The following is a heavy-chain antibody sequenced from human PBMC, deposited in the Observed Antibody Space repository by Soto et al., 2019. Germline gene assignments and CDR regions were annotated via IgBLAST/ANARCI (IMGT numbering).Heavy chain of an antibody. CDR1: GFTSTRYS. CDR3: ARESEDLTSNFDY. J-gene: IGHJ4*02. Sequence: GGSLRLSCAASGFTSTRYSMNWVRQAPGKGLECVSSISSTTNYIYYGDSMKGRFTISRDNAKNSLYLEMNSLRAEDTAVYYCARESEDLTSNFDYWGQGTLVTVS. V-gene: IGHV3-21*06. CDR2: ISSTTNYI.